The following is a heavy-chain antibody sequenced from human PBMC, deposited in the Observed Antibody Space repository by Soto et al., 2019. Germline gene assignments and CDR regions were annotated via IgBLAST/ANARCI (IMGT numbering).Heavy chain of an antibody. CDR2: IDPSDSYT. D-gene: IGHD3-9*01. Sequence: KGLEWMGRIDPSDSYTNYSPSFQGQVTISADKSISTAYLQWSSLKASDTAMYYCARLDYDILTGYYADDAFDIWGQGTMVTVSS. J-gene: IGHJ3*02. V-gene: IGHV5-10-1*04. CDR3: ARLDYDILTGYYADDAFDI.